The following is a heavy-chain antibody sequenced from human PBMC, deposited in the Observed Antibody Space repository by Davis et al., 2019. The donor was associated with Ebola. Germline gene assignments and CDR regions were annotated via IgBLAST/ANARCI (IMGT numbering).Heavy chain of an antibody. CDR2: IYDSGYT. Sequence: SETLSLTCTVSGGSISGYYWSWVRQPPGKGLEWIGYIYDSGYTNYNPSLEGRVTMSVDTSKNQFSLKLRSVTAADTAVYYCARELPNWGLDSWGQGTLVTVSS. D-gene: IGHD7-27*01. J-gene: IGHJ4*02. V-gene: IGHV4-59*01. CDR1: GGSISGYY. CDR3: ARELPNWGLDS.